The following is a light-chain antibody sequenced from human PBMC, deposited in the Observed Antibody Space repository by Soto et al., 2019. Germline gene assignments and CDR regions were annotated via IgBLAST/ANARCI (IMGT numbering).Light chain of an antibody. J-gene: IGKJ5*01. Sequence: EIVFTQSPATVSLSPLEIATLCFMPIQSVRSYLAWYQQKPGQAPRLLIYDASNRATGIPARFSGSGSGTDFTLTISSLEPEDFAVYYCQQRSNWPPGITFGQGTRLEIK. CDR3: QQRSNWPPGIT. CDR1: QSVRSY. CDR2: DAS. V-gene: IGKV3-11*01.